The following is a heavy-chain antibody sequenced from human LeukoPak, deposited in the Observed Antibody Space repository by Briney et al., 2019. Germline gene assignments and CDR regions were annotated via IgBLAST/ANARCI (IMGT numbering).Heavy chain of an antibody. CDR1: GGSISSYY. D-gene: IGHD3-16*02. Sequence: RPSETLSLTCTVSGGSISSYYWSWIRQPAGKGLEWIGRIYTSGSTNYNPSLKSRVTMSVDTSNNQFSLKLSSVTAADTAVYYCARGYDDYVWGSYRPYFDYWGQGTLVTVSS. CDR3: ARGYDDYVWGSYRPYFDY. CDR2: IYTSGST. J-gene: IGHJ4*02. V-gene: IGHV4-4*07.